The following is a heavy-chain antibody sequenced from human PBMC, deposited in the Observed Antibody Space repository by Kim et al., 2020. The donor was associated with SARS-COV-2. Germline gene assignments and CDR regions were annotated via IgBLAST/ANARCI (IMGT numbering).Heavy chain of an antibody. CDR1: GGSISSGDYY. V-gene: IGHV4-30-4*01. Sequence: SETLSLTCTVSGGSISSGDYYWSWIRQPPGKGLEWIGYIYYSGSTYYNPSLKSRVTISVDTSKNQFSLKLSSVTAADTAVYYCARGIRTWNEDYFDYWGQGTLVTVSS. CDR3: ARGIRTWNEDYFDY. D-gene: IGHD1-1*01. CDR2: IYYSGST. J-gene: IGHJ4*02.